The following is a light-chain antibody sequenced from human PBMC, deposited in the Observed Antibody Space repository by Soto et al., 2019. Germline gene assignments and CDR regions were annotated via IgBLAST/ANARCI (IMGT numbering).Light chain of an antibody. CDR1: SSDVGSYNL. CDR2: EGS. Sequence: QSALTQPASVSGSPGQSITISCTGTSSDVGSYNLVSWYQQHPGKAPKLMIYEGSKRPSGVSNRFSGSKSGNTASLTISGLQAEDEADYYCCSYAGSSTFSDVFGTGTKVTVL. CDR3: CSYAGSSTFSDV. V-gene: IGLV2-23*03. J-gene: IGLJ1*01.